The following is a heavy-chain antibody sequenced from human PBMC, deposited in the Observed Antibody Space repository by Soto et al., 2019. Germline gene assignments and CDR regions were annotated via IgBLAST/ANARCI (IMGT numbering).Heavy chain of an antibody. CDR1: GGTFSSYA. J-gene: IGHJ6*02. CDR2: IIPIFGTA. CDR3: ARGLVGRRITIFGVEGMDV. D-gene: IGHD3-3*01. V-gene: IGHV1-69*13. Sequence: ASVKVSCKASGGTFSSYAISWVRQAPGQGLEWMGGIIPIFGTANYAQKFQGRVTITADESTSTAYMELSSLRSEDTAVYYCARGLVGRRITIFGVEGMDVWGQGTTVTVSS.